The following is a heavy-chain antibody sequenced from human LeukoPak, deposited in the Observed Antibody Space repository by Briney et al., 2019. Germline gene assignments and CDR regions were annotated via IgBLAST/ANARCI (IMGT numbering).Heavy chain of an antibody. Sequence: SETLSLTCTVSGGSISSYYWSWIRQPPGKGLEWIGSGSTYYNPSLKSRVTISVGTSKNQFSLKLSSVTAADTAVYFCASPRGDDSGGYYTWYFHHWGQGILVTVSS. J-gene: IGHJ1*01. V-gene: IGHV4-4*09. CDR1: GGSISSYY. CDR3: ASPRGDDSGGYYTWYFHH. CDR2: GST. D-gene: IGHD3-22*01.